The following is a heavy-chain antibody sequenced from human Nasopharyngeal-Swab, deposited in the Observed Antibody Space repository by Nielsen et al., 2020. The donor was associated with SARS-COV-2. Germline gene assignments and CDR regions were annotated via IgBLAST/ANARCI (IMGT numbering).Heavy chain of an antibody. Sequence: WIRQPPGKGLEWVSYISSSGSTIYYADSVKGRFTISRDNAKNSLYLQMNSLRAEDTAVYYCARRLGRLRWSKDGMDVWGQGTTVTVSS. CDR2: ISSSGSTI. D-gene: IGHD4-23*01. CDR3: ARRLGRLRWSKDGMDV. J-gene: IGHJ6*02. V-gene: IGHV3-11*04.